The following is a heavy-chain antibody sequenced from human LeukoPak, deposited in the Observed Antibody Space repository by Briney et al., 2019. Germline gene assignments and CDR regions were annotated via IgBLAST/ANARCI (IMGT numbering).Heavy chain of an antibody. CDR1: GGSISSYY. Sequence: SETLSLTCTVSGGSISSYYWSWIRQPAGKGLEWIGRIYTSGSTYYNPSLKSRVTISVDSSKNQFSLRLSSVTAADTAVYYCARESLTWLQSRTSWFDPWGQGTLVTVSS. CDR3: ARESLTWLQSRTSWFDP. D-gene: IGHD5-24*01. J-gene: IGHJ5*02. V-gene: IGHV4-4*07. CDR2: IYTSGST.